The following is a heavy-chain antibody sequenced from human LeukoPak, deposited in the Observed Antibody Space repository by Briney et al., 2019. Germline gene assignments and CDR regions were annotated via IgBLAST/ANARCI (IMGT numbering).Heavy chain of an antibody. Sequence: GGSLRLSCAASGFTFSTYNMNWVRQAPGKGLEWVSSITSSSSYTFYADSVKGRFTISRDNAKNMLYLQINSLRVEDTAIYYCARGGKLEPTAMASWGQGSPVVVAS. CDR2: ITSSSSYT. V-gene: IGHV3-21*01. CDR1: GFTFSTYN. D-gene: IGHD5-18*01. CDR3: ARGGKLEPTAMAS. J-gene: IGHJ5*02.